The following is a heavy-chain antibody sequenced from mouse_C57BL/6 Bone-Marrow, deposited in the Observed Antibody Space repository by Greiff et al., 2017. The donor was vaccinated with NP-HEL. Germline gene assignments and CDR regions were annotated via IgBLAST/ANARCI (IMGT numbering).Heavy chain of an antibody. CDR1: GYTFTSYG. Sequence: VKLQQSGAELARPGASVKLSCKASGYTFTSYGISWVKQRTGQGLEWIGEIYPRSGNTYYNEKFKGKATLTADKSSSTAYMELRSLTSEDSAVYFCARVIYYGNYAMDYWGQGTSVTVSS. CDR3: ARVIYYGNYAMDY. V-gene: IGHV1-81*01. J-gene: IGHJ4*01. CDR2: IYPRSGNT. D-gene: IGHD1-1*01.